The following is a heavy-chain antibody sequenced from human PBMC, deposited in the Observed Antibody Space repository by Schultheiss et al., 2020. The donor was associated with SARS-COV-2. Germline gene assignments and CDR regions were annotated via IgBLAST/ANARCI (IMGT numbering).Heavy chain of an antibody. V-gene: IGHV3-23*01. D-gene: IGHD5-24*01. J-gene: IGHJ4*02. Sequence: GGSLRLSCAASGFTFSNAWMSWVRQAPGKGLEWVSAISGSGGSTYYADSVKGRFTISRDNSKNTLYLQMNSLRAEDTAVYYCAKRERRDGYNLMDYWGQGTLVTVSS. CDR3: AKRERRDGYNLMDY. CDR1: GFTFSNAW. CDR2: ISGSGGST.